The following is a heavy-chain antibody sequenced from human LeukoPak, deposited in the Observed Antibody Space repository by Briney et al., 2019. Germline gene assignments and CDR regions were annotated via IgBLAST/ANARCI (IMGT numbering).Heavy chain of an antibody. CDR2: FDPEDGET. J-gene: IGHJ4*02. CDR1: GYTHTELS. Sequence: WASVKVSCKVSGYTHTELSMHWVRQAPGKGLEWMGGFDPEDGETIYAQKFQGRVTMTEDTSTDTAYMELSSLRSEDTAVYYCATVAAAGAYRFDYWGQGTLVTVSS. D-gene: IGHD6-13*01. V-gene: IGHV1-24*01. CDR3: ATVAAAGAYRFDY.